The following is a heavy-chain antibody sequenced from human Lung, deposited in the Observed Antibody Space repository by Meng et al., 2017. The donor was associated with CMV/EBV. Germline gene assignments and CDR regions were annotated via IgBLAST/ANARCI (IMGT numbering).Heavy chain of an antibody. CDR2: IYHSGST. CDR3: ARMGARGGNSLIDY. V-gene: IGHV4-38-2*02. D-gene: IGHD4-23*01. CDR1: GYSIGSGYF. Sequence: GSLRLSCSVSGYSIGSGYFWGWIRQPPGKGLEWVGCIYHSGSTYHNPSLKSRVTITADSPRNQFSLKLISVTAADTAAYYCARMGARGGNSLIDYWGQGTLVTVSS. J-gene: IGHJ4*02.